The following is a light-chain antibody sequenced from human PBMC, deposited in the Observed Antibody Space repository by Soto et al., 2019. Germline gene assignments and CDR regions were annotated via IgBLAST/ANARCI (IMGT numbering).Light chain of an antibody. J-gene: IGLJ2*01. CDR2: DVS. Sequence: QSVLTRPASVSGSPGQSIAISCTGSSSDVGGYSYVSWYQQHPGKAPKLMIYDVSNRPSGVSDRFSGSRSGNTASLTISGLQAEDEADYYCSSYTSSSTLVFGGGTKLTVL. CDR3: SSYTSSSTLV. CDR1: SSDVGGYSY. V-gene: IGLV2-14*01.